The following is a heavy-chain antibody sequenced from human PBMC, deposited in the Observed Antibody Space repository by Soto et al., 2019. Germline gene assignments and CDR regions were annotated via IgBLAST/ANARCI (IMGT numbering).Heavy chain of an antibody. Sequence: AGGSLRLSCAASGFTFSSYWMHWVRQAPGKGLVWVSRIKCDGSIRYYADSVKGRFTISRDNSENTLYLQMNSLRAEDSAVYYCASSLVGAIFYDYWGQGTLVTVSS. CDR2: IKCDGSIR. V-gene: IGHV3-74*01. J-gene: IGHJ4*02. CDR3: ASSLVGAIFYDY. CDR1: GFTFSSYW. D-gene: IGHD1-26*01.